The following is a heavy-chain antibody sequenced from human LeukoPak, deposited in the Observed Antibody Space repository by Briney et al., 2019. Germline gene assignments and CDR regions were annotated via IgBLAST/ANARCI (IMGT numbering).Heavy chain of an antibody. CDR1: GGTFSTYY. J-gene: IGHJ4*02. CDR3: ARDAKYYYGSRTYFFFEY. V-gene: IGHV4-4*07. Sequence: SETLSLTCSVSGGTFSTYYWSWIRQPAGKGLEWIGHIYADKTTDYNPSLKSRVTMSIDTSRNQFSLKLSSVTAADTAVYYCARDAKYYYGSRTYFFFEYWGQGTLLSVSS. CDR2: IYADKTT. D-gene: IGHD3-10*01.